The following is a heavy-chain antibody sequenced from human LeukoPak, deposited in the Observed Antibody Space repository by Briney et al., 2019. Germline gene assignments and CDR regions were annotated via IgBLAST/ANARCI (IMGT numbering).Heavy chain of an antibody. CDR2: INHSGST. J-gene: IGHJ6*02. D-gene: IGHD5-18*01. CDR1: GGSFSGYY. Sequence: PSETLSLTCAVYGGSFSGYYWSWIRQPPGKGLEWIGEINHSGSTNYNPSLKSRVTISVDTSKNQFSLKLSSVTAADTAVYYCARGRGIQPWFDRGMDVWGQGTTVTVSS. V-gene: IGHV4-34*01. CDR3: ARGRGIQPWFDRGMDV.